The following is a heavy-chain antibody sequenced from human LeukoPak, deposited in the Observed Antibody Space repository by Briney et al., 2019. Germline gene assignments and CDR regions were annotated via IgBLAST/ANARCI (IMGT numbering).Heavy chain of an antibody. Sequence: GGSLRLSCAASGFTFSSYDMHWVRQAPGKGLEWVAVISYDGSNKYYAASVKGRFTISRDNSKNTLYLQMNSRRPEDTAVYYCTTAQFFNSSGSLAYWGQGTLVTVSS. CDR3: TTAQFFNSSGSLAY. D-gene: IGHD3-22*01. CDR2: ISYDGSNK. V-gene: IGHV3-30*03. J-gene: IGHJ4*02. CDR1: GFTFSSYD.